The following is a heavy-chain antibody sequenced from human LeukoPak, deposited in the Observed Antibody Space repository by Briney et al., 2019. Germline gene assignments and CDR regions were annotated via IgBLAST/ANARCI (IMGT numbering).Heavy chain of an antibody. V-gene: IGHV3-33*01. Sequence: GGSLRLSCAASGFSFSSYGMHWVRQAPGKGLEWVAFIWYNGNNEYYAESVKGRFTISRDNSKNTLYLQMNSLRAEDTAVYYCARAPGYSCGWALSDYWGQGTLVSVSS. D-gene: IGHD6-19*01. J-gene: IGHJ4*02. CDR1: GFSFSSYG. CDR3: ARAPGYSCGWALSDY. CDR2: IWYNGNNE.